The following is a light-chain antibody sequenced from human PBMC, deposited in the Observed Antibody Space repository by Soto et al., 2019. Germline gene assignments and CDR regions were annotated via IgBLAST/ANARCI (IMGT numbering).Light chain of an antibody. J-gene: IGLJ1*01. Sequence: QSFLTHPPSLSGAPGQRVTISCTGSSSNIGAGYDVHWYQQLPGTAPKLLIYANNIRPSGVPGRFSGSKSGTSASLAITGLQAEDEADYYCQSYDSSLSGYVFGTGTKVTGL. CDR2: ANN. V-gene: IGLV1-40*01. CDR3: QSYDSSLSGYV. CDR1: SSNIGAGYD.